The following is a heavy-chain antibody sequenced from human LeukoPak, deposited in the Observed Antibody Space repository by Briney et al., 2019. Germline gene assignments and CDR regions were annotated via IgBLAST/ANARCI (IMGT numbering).Heavy chain of an antibody. V-gene: IGHV3-23*01. CDR2: ISGSGGRT. CDR3: AKGAQDYGDSTTDY. CDR1: EFTFSNYA. Sequence: GSLRLSCAASEFTFSNYAMSWFRQAPGKGLEWVSVISGSGGRTYYADSVKGRFTISRDNSKHTLFLQMNSLRVEDTAVYYCAKGAQDYGDSTTDYWGQGTLVTVSS. J-gene: IGHJ4*02. D-gene: IGHD4-17*01.